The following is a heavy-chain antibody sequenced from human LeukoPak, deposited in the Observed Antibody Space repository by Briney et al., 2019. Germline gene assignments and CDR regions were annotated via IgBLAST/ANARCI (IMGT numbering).Heavy chain of an antibody. J-gene: IGHJ3*02. CDR3: ARRLGVITRDAYDI. CDR1: GYSISSGYH. V-gene: IGHV4-38-2*01. Sequence: SETLSLTCAVSGYSISSGYHWGWIRQPPGKGLEWIGYIHHSGTTDYNPSLKSRVFILVDTTKNQFSLKVGSLTAADTAVYYCARRLGVITRDAYDIWGQGTMVIVSS. D-gene: IGHD3-3*01. CDR2: IHHSGTT.